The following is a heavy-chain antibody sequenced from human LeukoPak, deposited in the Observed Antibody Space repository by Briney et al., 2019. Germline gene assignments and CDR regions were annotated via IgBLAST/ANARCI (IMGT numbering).Heavy chain of an antibody. J-gene: IGHJ4*02. Sequence: SETLSLTCTVSGGSISSYYWSWIRQPPGKGLEWIGYIYYSGSTNYNPSLKSRVAISVDTSKNQFSLKLTSVTAADTAVYYCGRAPDLHSSGRNYFDCWGQGTLVTVSS. V-gene: IGHV4-59*08. CDR1: GGSISSYY. CDR3: GRAPDLHSSGRNYFDC. CDR2: IYYSGST. D-gene: IGHD6-19*01.